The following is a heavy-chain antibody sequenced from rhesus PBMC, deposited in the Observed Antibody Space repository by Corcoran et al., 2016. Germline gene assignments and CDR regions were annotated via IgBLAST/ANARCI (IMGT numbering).Heavy chain of an antibody. CDR1: VGSISGYYY. CDR2: IYSSSGST. D-gene: IGHD3-3*01. Sequence: QVQLQQWGEGLVKPSETLSLTCAVYVGSISGYYYWSWIRHPPGKGMAVIGYIYSSSGSTNYNPSVKNRVTISIDAAKNEFALKLSAVTAADTAVYYCARRTGYYTPFHYWGQGVLVTVSS. J-gene: IGHJ4*01. V-gene: IGHV4-73*01. CDR3: ARRTGYYTPFHY.